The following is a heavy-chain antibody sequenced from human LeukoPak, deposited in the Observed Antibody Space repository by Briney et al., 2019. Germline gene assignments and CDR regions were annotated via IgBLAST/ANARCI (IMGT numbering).Heavy chain of an antibody. Sequence: GGSLRLSCAASGFTFSSYGMHWVRQAPGKGLEWVAVIWYGGSNKYYADSVKGRFTISRDNSKNTLYLQMNSLSAEDTAVYYCAKDIARGKYYFDYWGQGTLVTVSS. D-gene: IGHD2-21*01. V-gene: IGHV3-30*02. CDR1: GFTFSSYG. J-gene: IGHJ4*02. CDR3: AKDIARGKYYFDY. CDR2: IWYGGSNK.